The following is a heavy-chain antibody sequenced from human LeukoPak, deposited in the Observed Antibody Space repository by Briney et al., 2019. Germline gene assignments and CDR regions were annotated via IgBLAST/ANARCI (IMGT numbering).Heavy chain of an antibody. Sequence: PSETLSLTCTVSGGSMKNYYWSWIRQPPGKGLEWIGYIHDTRGTNYNPYLKSRVTMSLDTSKNHFSLSLNSVTAADTAVYFCAGGIGYATSPADHLGQGTLVIVSS. J-gene: IGHJ5*02. CDR1: GGSMKNYY. CDR2: IHDTRGT. V-gene: IGHV4-59*01. D-gene: IGHD6-13*01. CDR3: AGGIGYATSPADH.